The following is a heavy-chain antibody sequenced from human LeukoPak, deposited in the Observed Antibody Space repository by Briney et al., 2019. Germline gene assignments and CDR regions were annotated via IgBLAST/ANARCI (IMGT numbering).Heavy chain of an antibody. V-gene: IGHV3-7*03. D-gene: IGHD1-1*01. J-gene: IGHJ6*02. CDR3: ATHNNYKMDV. Sequence: GGFLRLSCAASGFTFSSYWMSWVCQAPGKGLEWVASINQDGSEKYYVDSVKGRFTISRDNAKNSLYLQINSLRAEDTAVYYCATHNNYKMDVWGQGTTVTVSS. CDR1: GFTFSSYW. CDR2: INQDGSEK.